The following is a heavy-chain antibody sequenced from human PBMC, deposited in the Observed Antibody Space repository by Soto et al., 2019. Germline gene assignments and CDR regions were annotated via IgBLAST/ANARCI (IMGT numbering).Heavy chain of an antibody. J-gene: IGHJ6*02. CDR3: ASTYDGDPGNYYGMDV. D-gene: IGHD3-3*01. CDR1: GGTFSSYA. Sequence: QVQLVQSGAEVKKPGSSVKVSCKASGGTFSSYAISWVRQAPGQGLEWMGGIIPIFGTANYAQKFQGRVTITADESTSTAYMELSSLRSEDTAVYYCASTYDGDPGNYYGMDVWGQGTTVTVSS. CDR2: IIPIFGTA. V-gene: IGHV1-69*01.